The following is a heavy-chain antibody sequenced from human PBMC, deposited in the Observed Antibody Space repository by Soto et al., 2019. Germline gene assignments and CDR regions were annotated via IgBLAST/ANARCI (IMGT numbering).Heavy chain of an antibody. CDR1: GGSISSYY. D-gene: IGHD3-22*01. CDR3: ARGVPIGDYYDSSGPGPLFDY. Sequence: SETLSLTCTVSGGSISSYYWSWIRQPPGKGLEWIGYIYYSGSTNYNPSPKSRVTISVDTSKNQFSLKLSSVTAADTAVYYCARGVPIGDYYDSSGPGPLFDYWGQGTLVTVSS. V-gene: IGHV4-59*01. J-gene: IGHJ4*02. CDR2: IYYSGST.